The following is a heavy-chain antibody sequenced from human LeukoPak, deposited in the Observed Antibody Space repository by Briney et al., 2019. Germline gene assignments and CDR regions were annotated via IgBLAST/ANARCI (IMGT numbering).Heavy chain of an antibody. Sequence: GGSLRLSCSASGFTFSSFAMHWVRQAPGKGLEYISAITTNGGSTYYVDSVRGRFSISRDNSKNTVYLQLSSLRAEDTAVYYCVKVAAAGIGAFDIWGQGTMVTVSS. CDR2: ITTNGGST. CDR3: VKVAAAGIGAFDI. V-gene: IGHV3-64D*06. CDR1: GFTFSSFA. J-gene: IGHJ3*02. D-gene: IGHD6-13*01.